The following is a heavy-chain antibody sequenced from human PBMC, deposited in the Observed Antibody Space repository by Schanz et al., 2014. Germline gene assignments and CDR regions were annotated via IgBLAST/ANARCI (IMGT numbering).Heavy chain of an antibody. CDR1: GFSFGNYG. CDR2: ISSGGGST. J-gene: IGHJ4*02. Sequence: EVQLLESGGGLVEPGGSLRLSCEASGFSFGNYGMSWVRQAPGKGLEWVSSISSGGGSTYYADSVKGRFTISRDNSKNTLYLQMKSLRAEDTAVYYCAKDAENTAMITDYFDYWGQGTLVTVSS. CDR3: AKDAENTAMITDYFDY. V-gene: IGHV3-23*01. D-gene: IGHD5-18*01.